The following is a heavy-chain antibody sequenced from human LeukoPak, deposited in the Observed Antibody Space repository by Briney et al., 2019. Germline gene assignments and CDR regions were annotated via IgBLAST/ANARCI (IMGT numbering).Heavy chain of an antibody. D-gene: IGHD3-10*01. CDR3: ARYGSGSYYNVRLYYYYYYMDV. CDR1: GGSFSGYY. Sequence: PSETLSLTCAVYGGSFSGYYWSWIRQPPGKGLEWIGEINHSGTNNYNPSLKSRVTISVDTSKNHFSLKLSSVSAAVTAVYYCARYGSGSYYNVRLYYYYYYMDVWGKGTTVTVSS. J-gene: IGHJ6*03. V-gene: IGHV4-34*01. CDR2: INHSGTN.